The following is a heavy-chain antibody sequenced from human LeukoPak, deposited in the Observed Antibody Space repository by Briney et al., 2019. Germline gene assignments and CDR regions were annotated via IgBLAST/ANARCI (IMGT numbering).Heavy chain of an antibody. V-gene: IGHV3-15*01. Sequence: PGGSLRLSCAASGFTFSNAWMSWVRQAPGKGLEWVGRIKSKTDGGTTDYAAPVKGRFTISRDDSKNTLYLQMNSLKTEDTAVYYCARVLGSCAFDYWGQGILVTVSS. CDR3: ARVLGSCAFDY. CDR2: IKSKTDGGTT. J-gene: IGHJ4*02. CDR1: GFTFSNAW. D-gene: IGHD1-26*01.